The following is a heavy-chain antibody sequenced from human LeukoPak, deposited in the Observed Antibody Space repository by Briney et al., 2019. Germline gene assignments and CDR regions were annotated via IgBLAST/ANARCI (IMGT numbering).Heavy chain of an antibody. V-gene: IGHV1-8*01. Sequence: ASVKVSCKASGYTFTSYDINWVRQATGQGLEWMGWMNPNSGNTGYAQKFQGRVTMTRNTSISTAYMELSSLRSEDTAVYYCARLTSSWTYWYLDLWGRGTLVTVSS. D-gene: IGHD6-13*01. CDR2: MNPNSGNT. J-gene: IGHJ2*01. CDR3: ARLTSSWTYWYLDL. CDR1: GYTFTSYD.